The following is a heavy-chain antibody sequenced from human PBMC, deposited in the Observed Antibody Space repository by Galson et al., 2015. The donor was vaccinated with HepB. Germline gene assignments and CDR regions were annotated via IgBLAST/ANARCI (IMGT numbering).Heavy chain of an antibody. CDR3: ERPIVRGEGWFDP. D-gene: IGHD3-10*01. J-gene: IGHJ5*02. Sequence: SLRLYCAASGFSYSTYAMSWVRQAPGKGLEWDSGISGSGGRIDYADSVKGRFTISSDNSKNTMYLQMNSLRDEDTAIYYCERPIVRGEGWFDPWGQGTLVTVSS. CDR2: ISGSGGRI. CDR1: GFSYSTYA. V-gene: IGHV3-23*01.